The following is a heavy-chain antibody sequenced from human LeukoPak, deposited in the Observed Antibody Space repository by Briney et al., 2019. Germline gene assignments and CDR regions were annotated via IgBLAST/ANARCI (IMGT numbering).Heavy chain of an antibody. Sequence: GGSLRLSCAASGFTFSSYSMNWVRQAPGKGLEWVSVIYSDGSTYYADSVKGRFTISRDNSKNTLDLQMTGLRAEDTAVYYCARVRPDPPCWGQGTLVTVSS. J-gene: IGHJ4*02. CDR1: GFTFSSYS. V-gene: IGHV3-66*01. CDR3: ARVRPDPPC. D-gene: IGHD1-14*01. CDR2: IYSDGST.